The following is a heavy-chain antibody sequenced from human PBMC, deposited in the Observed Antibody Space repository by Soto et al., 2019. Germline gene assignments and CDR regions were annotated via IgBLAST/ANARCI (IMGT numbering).Heavy chain of an antibody. D-gene: IGHD3-10*01. J-gene: IGHJ4*02. V-gene: IGHV4-31*03. CDR2: IYYSGST. Sequence: QVQLQESGPGLVKPSQTLSLTCTVSGGSISSGGYYWSWIRQHPGKGLEWIGYIYYSGSTYYNTSLKSRVTISVDTSKNQFSLKMSSVPAADTAVYYCARDQDGRVGDYFDYWGQGTLVTVSS. CDR3: ARDQDGRVGDYFDY. CDR1: GGSISSGGYY.